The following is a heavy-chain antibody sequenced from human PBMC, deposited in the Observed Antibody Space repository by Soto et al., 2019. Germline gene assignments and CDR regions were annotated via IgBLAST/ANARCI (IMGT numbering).Heavy chain of an antibody. CDR2: IKRDGSEK. CDR3: ASLEWESSCYVYC. V-gene: IGHV3-7*03. CDR1: GFTFGNNW. D-gene: IGHD3-3*01. Sequence: EVQLVESGGGLVQPGGSLRLSCAASGFTFGNNWMSWVRQAPGKGLEWVANIKRDGSEKYYVDSVKGRFAISRENAKNTLDLQKASPRADDTAVYYCASLEWESSCYVYCWGQGTLVTVS. J-gene: IGHJ4*02.